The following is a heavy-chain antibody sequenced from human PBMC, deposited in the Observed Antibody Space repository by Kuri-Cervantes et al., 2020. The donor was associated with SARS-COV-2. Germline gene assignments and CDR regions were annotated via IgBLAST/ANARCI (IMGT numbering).Heavy chain of an antibody. CDR3: ARGMGRYSSSFDY. J-gene: IGHJ4*02. CDR2: INSDGSST. V-gene: IGHV3-74*01. CDR1: GSTFSSYW. D-gene: IGHD6-6*01. Sequence: GESLKISCAASGSTFSSYWMHWVRQAPGKGLVWVSRINSDGSSTSYADSVKGRFTISRDNAKNTLYLQMNSLRAEDTAVYYCARGMGRYSSSFDYRGQGTLVTVSS.